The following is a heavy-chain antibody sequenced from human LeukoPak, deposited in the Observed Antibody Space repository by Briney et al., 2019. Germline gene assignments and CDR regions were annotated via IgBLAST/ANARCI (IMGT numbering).Heavy chain of an antibody. J-gene: IGHJ4*02. CDR2: IYWDDDK. V-gene: IGHV2-5*02. Sequence: SGPTLVKPTQTLTLTCTFSGFSLSTSGVGVGWIRQPPGKALEWLALIYWDDDKRYSPSLKSRLTITKDTSKNQVVLTMTNMDPVDTATYYCAHSSLVRGGIISNFDYWGQGTLVTVSS. CDR3: AHSSLVRGGIISNFDY. D-gene: IGHD3-10*01. CDR1: GFSLSTSGVG.